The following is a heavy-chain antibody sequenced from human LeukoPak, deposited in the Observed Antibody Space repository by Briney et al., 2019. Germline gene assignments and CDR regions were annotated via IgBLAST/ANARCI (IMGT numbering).Heavy chain of an antibody. CDR2: IYYSGST. J-gene: IGHJ3*02. Sequence: PSETLSLTCTVSGGSISSYYWSWIRQPPGKGLEWNGYIYYSGSTNYNPSLKSRVTISVDTSKNQFSLKLSSVTAADTAVYYCARSGYSSSFDIWGQGTMVTVSS. CDR3: ARSGYSSSFDI. V-gene: IGHV4-59*01. D-gene: IGHD6-13*01. CDR1: GGSISSYY.